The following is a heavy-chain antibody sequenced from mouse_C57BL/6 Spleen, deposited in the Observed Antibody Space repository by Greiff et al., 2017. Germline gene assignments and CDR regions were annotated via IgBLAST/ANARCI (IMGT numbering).Heavy chain of an antibody. J-gene: IGHJ4*01. V-gene: IGHV2-5*01. CDR1: GFSLTSYG. Sequence: VQLKESGPGLVQPSQSLSITCTVSGFSLTSYGVHWVRQSPGKGLEWLGVIWRGGSTDYNAAFMSRLSITKDNSKSQVFFKMNSLQADDTAIYYCAKRGDYDDGYAMDYWGQGTSVTVSS. CDR2: IWRGGST. D-gene: IGHD2-4*01. CDR3: AKRGDYDDGYAMDY.